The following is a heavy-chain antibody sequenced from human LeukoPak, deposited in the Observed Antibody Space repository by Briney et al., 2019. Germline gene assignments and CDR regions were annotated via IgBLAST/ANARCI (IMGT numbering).Heavy chain of an antibody. D-gene: IGHD3-3*01. V-gene: IGHV3-23*01. Sequence: GGSLRLSCVASGFSFSSYAMNWVRQGAEKGLEWVSGIVGSDDSTYHADSVRGRFTISRDNSKNTLYLHMNSLSGEDTAVYYCARGRRTDFHYYNYMDVWGKGTAVTVSS. CDR2: IVGSDDST. J-gene: IGHJ6*03. CDR1: GFSFSSYA. CDR3: ARGRRTDFHYYNYMDV.